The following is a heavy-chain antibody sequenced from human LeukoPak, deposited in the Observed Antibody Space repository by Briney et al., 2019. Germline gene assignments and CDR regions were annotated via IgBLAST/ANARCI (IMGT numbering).Heavy chain of an antibody. V-gene: IGHV4-31*03. CDR3: ARASHYDSSGLYFDY. D-gene: IGHD3-22*01. CDR2: IYSSGST. Sequence: SQTLSLTCTVPGGSIRGGGYYWSWLRQHPGMGLEWIGYIYSSGSTSYKPSLKSRFTISLDTSENQFSLKLTSVTAADTAVYYCARASHYDSSGLYFDYWGQGTLVTVSS. CDR1: GGSIRGGGYY. J-gene: IGHJ4*02.